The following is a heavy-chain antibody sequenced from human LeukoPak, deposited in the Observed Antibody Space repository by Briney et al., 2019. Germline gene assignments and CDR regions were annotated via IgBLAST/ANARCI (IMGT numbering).Heavy chain of an antibody. D-gene: IGHD6-19*01. CDR2: ISYDGSNK. Sequence: GGSLRLSCAASGFTFSSYAMHWVRQAPGKGLEWVVVISYDGSNKYYADSVKGRFTISRDNSKNTLYLQMNSLRAEDTAVYYCAREQWLDPSNWFDPWGQGTLVTVSS. CDR1: GFTFSSYA. J-gene: IGHJ5*02. CDR3: AREQWLDPSNWFDP. V-gene: IGHV3-30*04.